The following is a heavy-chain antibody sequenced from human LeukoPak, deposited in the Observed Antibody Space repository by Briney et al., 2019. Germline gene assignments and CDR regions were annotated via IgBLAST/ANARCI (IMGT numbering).Heavy chain of an antibody. J-gene: IGHJ5*02. V-gene: IGHV4-34*01. CDR1: GVSFSGYY. D-gene: IGHD2-2*01. CDR3: ARPLGYCSSTSCPQSWFDP. CDR2: INHSGST. Sequence: SETLSLTCVVYGVSFSGYYWTWIRQPPGKGLQWIGEINHSGSTNYNPSLKSRVTISVDTSKNQFSLKLSSVTAADTAVYYCARPLGYCSSTSCPQSWFDPWGQGTLVTVSS.